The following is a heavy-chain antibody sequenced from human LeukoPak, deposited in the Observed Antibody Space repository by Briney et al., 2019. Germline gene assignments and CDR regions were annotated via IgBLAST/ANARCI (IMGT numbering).Heavy chain of an antibody. Sequence: PGGSLRLSCAASGFTVSSNYRSWVRQAPGKGLEWVSVIYSGGSTYYADSVKGRFTISRDNSKNTLDLQMNSLRAEDTAVYYCARTPPRMRSAFDIWGQGTMVTVSS. CDR3: ARTPPRMRSAFDI. D-gene: IGHD1-14*01. J-gene: IGHJ3*02. V-gene: IGHV3-66*02. CDR2: IYSGGST. CDR1: GFTVSSNY.